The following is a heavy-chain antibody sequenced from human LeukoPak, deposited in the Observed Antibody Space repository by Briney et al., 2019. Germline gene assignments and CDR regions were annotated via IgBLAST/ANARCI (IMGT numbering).Heavy chain of an antibody. V-gene: IGHV3-21*01. CDR2: ISSSSSYI. CDR3: ARFNWNYHYFDY. CDR1: GFTFSSYS. D-gene: IGHD1-7*01. J-gene: IGHJ4*02. Sequence: GGSLRLSCAASGFTFSSYSMNWVRQAPGNGLEWVSSISSSSSYIYYADSVKGRFTISRANAKNSLYLQMNSLRAEDTAVYYCARFNWNYHYFDYWGQGTLVTVSS.